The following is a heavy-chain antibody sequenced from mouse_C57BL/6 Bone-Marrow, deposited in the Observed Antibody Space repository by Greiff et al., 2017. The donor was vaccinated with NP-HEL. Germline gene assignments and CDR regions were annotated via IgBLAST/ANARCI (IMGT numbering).Heavy chain of an antibody. CDR2: ILPGSGST. D-gene: IGHD1-1*01. V-gene: IGHV1-9*01. Sequence: VKLMESGAELMKPGASVKLSCKATGYTFTGYWIEWVKQRPGHGLEWIGEILPGSGSTNYNEKFKGKATFTADTSSNTAYMQLSSLTTEDSAIYYCARADSYYGSRGFAYWGQGTLVTVSA. CDR1: GYTFTGYW. J-gene: IGHJ3*01. CDR3: ARADSYYGSRGFAY.